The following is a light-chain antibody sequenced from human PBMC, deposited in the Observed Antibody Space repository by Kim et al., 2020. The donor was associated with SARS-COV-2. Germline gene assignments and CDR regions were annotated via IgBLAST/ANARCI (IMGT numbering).Light chain of an antibody. CDR1: SNNVGYEG. Sequence: RQTATITCTGNSNNVGYEGAAWLQHHQGHPPKLLLYRNNDRPSGISERLSASRSGNTASRTITGSQPEDEADYYCSAWDRSLKGWVFGGGTQLTVL. J-gene: IGLJ3*02. CDR3: SAWDRSLKGWV. CDR2: RNN. V-gene: IGLV10-54*01.